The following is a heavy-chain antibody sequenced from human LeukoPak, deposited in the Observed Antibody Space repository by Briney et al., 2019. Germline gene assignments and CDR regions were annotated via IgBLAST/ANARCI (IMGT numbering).Heavy chain of an antibody. CDR3: ARTVDTAEHFDY. Sequence: SETLSLTCTVSGGSISSYYWSWIRQPPGKGLEWIGYIYYSGSTNYNPSLKSRVTISVDTSKNQFSLKLSSVTAADTAVYYCARTVDTAEHFDYWGQGTLVTVSS. D-gene: IGHD5-18*01. J-gene: IGHJ4*02. CDR2: IYYSGST. V-gene: IGHV4-59*01. CDR1: GGSISSYY.